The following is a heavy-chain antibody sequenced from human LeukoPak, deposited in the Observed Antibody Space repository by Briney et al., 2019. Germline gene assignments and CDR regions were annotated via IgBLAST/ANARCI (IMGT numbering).Heavy chain of an antibody. CDR3: ARHLPPTCAYFDY. D-gene: IGHD3-16*01. J-gene: IGHJ4*02. Sequence: SETLSLTCTVSGGSISSYYWSWIRQPPGKGLEWVGYIYYSGSTYYNPSLKSRLSISGDTSKNQFSLKLSSVAAADTAVYYGARHLPPTCAYFDYWGQGTLVTVSS. CDR1: GGSISSYY. CDR2: IYYSGST. V-gene: IGHV4-59*08.